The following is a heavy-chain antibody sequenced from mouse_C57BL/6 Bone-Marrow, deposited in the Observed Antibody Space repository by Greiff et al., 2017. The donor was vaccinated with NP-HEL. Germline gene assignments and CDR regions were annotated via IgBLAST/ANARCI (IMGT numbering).Heavy chain of an antibody. D-gene: IGHD1-1*01. CDR1: GYTFTGYW. CDR2: ILPGSGSP. V-gene: IGHV1-9*01. CDR3: AKVDYGSRDYGMDY. Sequence: QVQLQQSGAELMKPGASVKLSCKATGYTFTGYWIEWVKQRPGHGLEWIGEILPGSGSPTSNEKFKGKATFTSDTSSNTAYMPRSSLTTEDSAIYYWAKVDYGSRDYGMDYWGQGTSVTVSA. J-gene: IGHJ4*01.